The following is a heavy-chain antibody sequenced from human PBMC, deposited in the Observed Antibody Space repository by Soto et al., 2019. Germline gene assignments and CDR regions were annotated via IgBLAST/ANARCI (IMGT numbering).Heavy chain of an antibody. CDR2: IYYSGST. J-gene: IGHJ6*02. CDR3: ARAAYYDSSGYYYPYYGMDV. V-gene: IGHV4-59*01. CDR1: GGSISSYY. D-gene: IGHD3-22*01. Sequence: SETLSLTCTVSGGSISSYYWSWIRQPPGKGLEWIGYIYYSGSTNYNPSLKSRVTISVDTSKNQFSLKLSSVTAADTAVYYCARAAYYDSSGYYYPYYGMDVWGQGTTVTV.